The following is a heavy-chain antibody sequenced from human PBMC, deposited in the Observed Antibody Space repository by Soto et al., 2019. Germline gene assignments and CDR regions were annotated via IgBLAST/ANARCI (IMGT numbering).Heavy chain of an antibody. CDR2: IIPIFGTA. Sequence: GPQLKVSCKASGGTFSSYAISWVRQAPGQGLEWMGGIIPIFGTANYAQKFQGRVTITADESTSTAYMELSSLRSEDTAVYYCAREYSYGYRDPDYGMDVWGQGSTVTVSS. CDR1: GGTFSSYA. CDR3: AREYSYGYRDPDYGMDV. D-gene: IGHD5-18*01. J-gene: IGHJ6*02. V-gene: IGHV1-69*13.